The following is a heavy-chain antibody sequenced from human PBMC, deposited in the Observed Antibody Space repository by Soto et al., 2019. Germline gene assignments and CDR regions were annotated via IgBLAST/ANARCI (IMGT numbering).Heavy chain of an antibody. CDR3: ARSPRAGPYWYFDL. CDR1: GFTFSSYE. V-gene: IGHV3-48*03. Sequence: GGSLRLSCAASGFTFSSYEMNWVRQAPGKGLEWISYISSSGSTIFYADSVKGRFTISRDNAKNSLYLQMISLRVEDTAVYYCARSPRAGPYWYFDLWGRGTLVTVYS. D-gene: IGHD6-19*01. J-gene: IGHJ2*01. CDR2: ISSSGSTI.